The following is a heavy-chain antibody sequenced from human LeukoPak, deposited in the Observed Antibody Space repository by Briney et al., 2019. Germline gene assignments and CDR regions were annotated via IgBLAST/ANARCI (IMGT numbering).Heavy chain of an antibody. CDR3: ARAGYCSSTSCYPYFDY. CDR2: ISYDGSNK. J-gene: IGHJ4*02. Sequence: GGSLRLSCAASGFTFSSYAMHWVRQAPGKGLEWVAVISYDGSNKYCADSVKGRFTISRDNSKNTLYLQMNSLRAEDTAVYYCARAGYCSSTSCYPYFDYWGQGTLVTVSS. D-gene: IGHD2-2*01. V-gene: IGHV3-30-3*01. CDR1: GFTFSSYA.